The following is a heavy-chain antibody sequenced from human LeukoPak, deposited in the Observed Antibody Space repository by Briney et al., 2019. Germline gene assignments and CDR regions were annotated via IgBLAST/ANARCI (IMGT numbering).Heavy chain of an antibody. Sequence: SETLSLTCTVSGGSISSSSYYWGWIRQPPGKGLEWIGSIYYSGSTYYNPSLKSRVTISVDTSKNQFSLKLSSVTAADTAVYYCASSITKIVQLSFWGQGTLVTVSS. CDR3: ASSITKIVQLSF. CDR1: GGSISSSSYY. CDR2: IYYSGST. J-gene: IGHJ4*02. D-gene: IGHD3-22*01. V-gene: IGHV4-39*01.